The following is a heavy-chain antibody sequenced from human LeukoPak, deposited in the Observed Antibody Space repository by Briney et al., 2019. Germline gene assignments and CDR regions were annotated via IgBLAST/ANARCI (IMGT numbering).Heavy chain of an antibody. CDR3: TSRGGELPPFDY. CDR1: GFTFSSYA. D-gene: IGHD1-26*01. Sequence: GGALRLSCAASGFTFSSYAMSWVRQAPGKGLEWVSSISSSSSYIYYADSVKGRFTISRDNAKNSLYLQMNSLRAEDTAVYYCTSRGGELPPFDYWGQGTLVTVSS. CDR2: ISSSSSYI. J-gene: IGHJ4*02. V-gene: IGHV3-21*04.